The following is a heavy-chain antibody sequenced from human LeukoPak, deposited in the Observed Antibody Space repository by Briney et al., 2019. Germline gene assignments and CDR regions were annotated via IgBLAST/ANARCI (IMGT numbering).Heavy chain of an antibody. D-gene: IGHD5-12*01. Sequence: PSETLSLTCTVSGDSISSDKNYWSWIRQPAGKGLEWVGRTYVSGGTNYSPSLKSRVTISIDTSKNQFSLKLSSVTAADTAVYYCAREERGYSEAWGQGTLVTVSS. CDR3: AREERGYSEA. CDR2: TYVSGGT. CDR1: GDSISSDKNY. J-gene: IGHJ5*02. V-gene: IGHV4-61*02.